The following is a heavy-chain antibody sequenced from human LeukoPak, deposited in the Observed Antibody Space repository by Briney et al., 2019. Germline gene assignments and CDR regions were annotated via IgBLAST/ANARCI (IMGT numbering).Heavy chain of an antibody. J-gene: IGHJ5*02. D-gene: IGHD3-9*01. CDR3: ARDYDILTGYWFGSGGA. CDR2: ISYDGSNK. V-gene: IGHV3-30*04. CDR1: GFTFSSYA. Sequence: GRSLRLSCAASGFTFSSYAMHWVRQAPGKGLEWVAVISYDGSNKYYADSVKGRFTISRDNSKNTLYLQMNSLRAEDTAVYYCARDYDILTGYWFGSGGAWGQGTLVTVSS.